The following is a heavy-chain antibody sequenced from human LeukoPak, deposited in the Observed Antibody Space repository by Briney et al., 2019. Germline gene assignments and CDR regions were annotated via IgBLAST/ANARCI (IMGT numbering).Heavy chain of an antibody. D-gene: IGHD6-13*01. CDR2: ISGSGGST. CDR3: AKALAAAGVSSHYYGMDV. V-gene: IGHV3-23*01. Sequence: GGSLRLFCAASGFTFSSYVMSWVRQAPGKGLEWVSAISGSGGSTYYADSVKGRFPISRDSSKNTLHLQMCSLRAEDTAVYYCAKALAAAGVSSHYYGMDVWGQGTAVTVSS. CDR1: GFTFSSYV. J-gene: IGHJ6*02.